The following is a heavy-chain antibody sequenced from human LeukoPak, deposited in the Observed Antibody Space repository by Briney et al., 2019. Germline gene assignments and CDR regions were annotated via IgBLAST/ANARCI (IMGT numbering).Heavy chain of an antibody. J-gene: IGHJ6*02. D-gene: IGHD2-2*01. CDR2: ISYDGSNK. V-gene: IGHV3-30*18. CDR1: GFTFSSYG. Sequence: GRPLRLSCAASGFTFSSYGMHWVRQAPGKGLEWVAVISYDGSNKYYADSVKGRFTISRDNSRNTLYLQMNSLRAEDTAVYYCAKVPAPAATYYYGMDVWGQGTTVTVSS. CDR3: AKVPAPAATYYYGMDV.